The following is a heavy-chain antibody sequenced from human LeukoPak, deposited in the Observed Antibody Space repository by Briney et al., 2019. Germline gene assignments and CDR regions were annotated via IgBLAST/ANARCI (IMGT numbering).Heavy chain of an antibody. CDR1: GGSISSYY. Sequence: SETLSLTCTVSGGSISSYYWTWIRQPPGKGLEWIGYIYYSGSTNYNPSLKSRVTISVDTSKNQFSLKLSSVTAADTAVYYCARDELGMRAFDIWGQGTMVTVSS. V-gene: IGHV4-59*01. CDR2: IYYSGST. CDR3: ARDELGMRAFDI. J-gene: IGHJ3*02. D-gene: IGHD7-27*01.